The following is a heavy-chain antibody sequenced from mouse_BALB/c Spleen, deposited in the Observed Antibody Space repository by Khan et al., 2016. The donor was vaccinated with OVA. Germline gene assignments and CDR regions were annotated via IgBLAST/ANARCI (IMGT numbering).Heavy chain of an antibody. CDR2: IHPNSGNT. J-gene: IGHJ4*01. CDR1: GYTFTSSW. D-gene: IGHD2-1*01. Sequence: QVQLKESGSVLVRPGDSVKLSCKASGYTFTSSWIHWAKQRPGQGLEWIGEIHPNSGNTNYNEKFKGRATLTLATSSSTAYVDLSSLTSEDSAVYYSARYGRMDAMDYWGQGTSVTVSS. CDR3: ARYGRMDAMDY. V-gene: IGHV1S130*01.